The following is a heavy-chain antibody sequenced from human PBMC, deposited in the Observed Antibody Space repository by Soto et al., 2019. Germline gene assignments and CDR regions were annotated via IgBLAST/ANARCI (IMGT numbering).Heavy chain of an antibody. CDR3: VRASVPPIDY. CDR2: ISGSGSDT. V-gene: IGHV3-23*01. CDR1: GFTFIKYA. J-gene: IGHJ4*02. Sequence: EVQLLESGGGLVQPGGSLRLSCAASGFTFIKYAMTWVRQSPGAGLEWVSGISGSGSDTVYADSVTGRFTISRDNSTNTVYLQINSLRVDDPAVYYCVRASVPPIDYWGQATLLSVSS.